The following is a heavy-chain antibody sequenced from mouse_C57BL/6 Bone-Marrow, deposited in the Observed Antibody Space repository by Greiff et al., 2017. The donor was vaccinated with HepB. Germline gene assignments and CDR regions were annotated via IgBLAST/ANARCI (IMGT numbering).Heavy chain of an antibody. D-gene: IGHD2-3*01. CDR3: ASGDGYYLFAY. Sequence: VQLKESGPGLVAPSQSLSITCTVSGFSLTSYGVDWVRQSPGKGLEWLGVIWGVGSTNYNSALKSRLSISKDNSKSQVFLKMNSLQTDDTAMYYCASGDGYYLFAYWGQGTLVTVSA. CDR1: GFSLTSYG. V-gene: IGHV2-6*01. CDR2: IWGVGST. J-gene: IGHJ3*01.